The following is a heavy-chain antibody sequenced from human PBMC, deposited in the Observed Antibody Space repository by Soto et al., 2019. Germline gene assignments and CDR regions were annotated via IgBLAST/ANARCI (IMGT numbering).Heavy chain of an antibody. CDR3: TRRYNWNDKYFDP. CDR1: GASISVHSYY. D-gene: IGHD1-20*01. V-gene: IGHV4-39*01. Sequence: SETLSLTCTVSGASISVHSYYWTWIRQPPGKGLEWIGSSYYSGTTYFNPSLKSRATISVDTSKNQFSLRLTSVAAADTAIYYCTRRYNWNDKYFDPWGPGALVNVSP. J-gene: IGHJ5*02. CDR2: SYYSGTT.